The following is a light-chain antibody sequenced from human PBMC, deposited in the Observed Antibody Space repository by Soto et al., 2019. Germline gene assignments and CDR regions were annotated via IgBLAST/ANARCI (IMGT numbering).Light chain of an antibody. CDR1: QGISSY. Sequence: DIQLTQSPSFLSASVGDRGTITCRARQGISSYLAWYQQKPGKAPKLLIYAASTLQSGVPSRFSGSGSGTEFTLTISSLQPEDFATYYCQQLNSYPLTVGGGTKVEIK. V-gene: IGKV1-9*01. J-gene: IGKJ4*01. CDR2: AAS. CDR3: QQLNSYPLT.